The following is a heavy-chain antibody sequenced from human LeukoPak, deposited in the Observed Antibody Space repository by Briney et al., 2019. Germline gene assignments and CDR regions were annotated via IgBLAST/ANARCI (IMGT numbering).Heavy chain of an antibody. CDR1: GCSFSADY. J-gene: IGHJ5*02. CDR2: LSPKGIT. V-gene: IGHV4-38-2*01. CDR3: ARVPGVYYDISIGFGSGWFDP. Sequence: PSETLTLTCAVYGCSFSADYWGWIRQSLGKGVHRIGVLSPKGITYYNPSLRGRVTISADTSKKKFSLRLRSMTATDTAMYYCARVPGVYYDISIGFGSGWFDPWGRGTLVTVSS. D-gene: IGHD3-9*01.